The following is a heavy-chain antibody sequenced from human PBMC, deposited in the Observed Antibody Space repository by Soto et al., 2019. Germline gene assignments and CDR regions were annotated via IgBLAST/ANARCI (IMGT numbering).Heavy chain of an antibody. Sequence: QVQLVESGGGVVQPGRSLRLSCAASGFTFSSYGMHWVRQAPGKGLQWVAVLSYDGRNKYYADSVKGRFTISRDNSKNTLYLQMNSLRAEDTAVYYCAKDVGDSSSWGCDYWGQGTLVTVSS. V-gene: IGHV3-30*18. CDR2: LSYDGRNK. CDR1: GFTFSSYG. D-gene: IGHD6-13*01. J-gene: IGHJ4*02. CDR3: AKDVGDSSSWGCDY.